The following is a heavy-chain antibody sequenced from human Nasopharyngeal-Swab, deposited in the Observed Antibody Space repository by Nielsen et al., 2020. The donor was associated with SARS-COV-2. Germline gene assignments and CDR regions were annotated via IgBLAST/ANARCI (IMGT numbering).Heavy chain of an antibody. J-gene: IGHJ4*02. CDR2: IWYDGSKK. D-gene: IGHD3-10*01. CDR3: VSAGSSEY. CDR1: GFTYKYG. V-gene: IGHV3-33*01. Sequence: GGSLRLSCVASGFTYKYGMNWVRQAPGKGLEWVSVIWYDGSKKFYAESVKGRFSISRDESKNAVYLQMSSLRVEDTAVYYCVSAGSSEYWGPGTLVTVSS.